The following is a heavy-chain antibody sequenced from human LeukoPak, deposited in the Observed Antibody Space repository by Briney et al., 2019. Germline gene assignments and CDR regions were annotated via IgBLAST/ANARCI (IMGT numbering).Heavy chain of an antibody. CDR2: IYHSGST. Sequence: SETLSLTCTVSGGSISTYYWNWIRQPPGKGLEWIGYIYHSGSTNYNPSLQSRVTISVDTSKNQFSLNLNSVTAADTAVYYCARGGAARLHFQNWGQGTLVTSPQ. J-gene: IGHJ1*01. V-gene: IGHV4-59*01. CDR1: GGSISTYY. CDR3: ARGGAARLHFQN. D-gene: IGHD6-6*01.